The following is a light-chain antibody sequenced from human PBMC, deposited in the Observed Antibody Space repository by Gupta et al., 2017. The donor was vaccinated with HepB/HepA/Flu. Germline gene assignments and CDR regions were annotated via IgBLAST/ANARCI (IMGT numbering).Light chain of an antibody. CDR2: EVT. V-gene: IGLV2-23*02. CDR3: CSSVGSGPWV. Sequence: QSALTQPASVSGSPGQSIAISCTGTNNDVGSYNLVSWYQQHPGEVPKLIIYEVTKRPSGVSNLFAGYKSGTTAFLTISGLQAEDDAYYYCCSSVGSGPWVFGGGTKVTVL. CDR1: NNDVGSYNL. J-gene: IGLJ3*02.